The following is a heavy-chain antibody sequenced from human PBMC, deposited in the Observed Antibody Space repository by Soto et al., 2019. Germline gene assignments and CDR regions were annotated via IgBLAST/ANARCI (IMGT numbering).Heavy chain of an antibody. CDR1: GYTFTSYG. J-gene: IGHJ4*02. Sequence: GASVKVSCKASGYTFTSYGISWVRQAPGQGLEWMGWISAEDGKTNYAQKLQGRITMTADTSTDTAYMELSSLRSEDTAVYYCATETRYCSSTSCPTPFDYWGQGTLVTVSS. V-gene: IGHV1-18*01. CDR3: ATETRYCSSTSCPTPFDY. CDR2: ISAEDGKT. D-gene: IGHD2-2*01.